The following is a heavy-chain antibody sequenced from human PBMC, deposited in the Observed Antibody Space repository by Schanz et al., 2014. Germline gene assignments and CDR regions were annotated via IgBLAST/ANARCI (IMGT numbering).Heavy chain of an antibody. Sequence: QVQLLQSGAEVKKPGASMKVSCKASGYTFTTYYMLWVRQAPGQGLEWMGIINPSGGSTRYGQKCQGRITVTTDASTSTVYLELSSLRSEDTAVYYCGRGFSRAYIDFWGQGSLITVSA. CDR1: GYTFTTYY. CDR2: INPSGGST. CDR3: GRGFSRAYIDF. V-gene: IGHV1-46*03. J-gene: IGHJ4*02. D-gene: IGHD1-20*01.